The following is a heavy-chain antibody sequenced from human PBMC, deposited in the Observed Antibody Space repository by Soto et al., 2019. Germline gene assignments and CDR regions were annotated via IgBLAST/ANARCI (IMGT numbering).Heavy chain of an antibody. D-gene: IGHD6-19*01. Sequence: ASVKVSCKASGYTFTSYGISCVRQAPGQGLEWMGWISAYNGNTNYAQKVQGGVTMTTDTSTSTAYMELRSLISDDTAVYYCARESPYSSGWANWFDPWGQGTLVTVSS. CDR3: ARESPYSSGWANWFDP. V-gene: IGHV1-18*01. J-gene: IGHJ5*02. CDR1: GYTFTSYG. CDR2: ISAYNGNT.